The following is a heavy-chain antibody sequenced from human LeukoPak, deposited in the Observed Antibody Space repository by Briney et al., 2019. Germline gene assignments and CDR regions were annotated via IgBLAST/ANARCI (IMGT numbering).Heavy chain of an antibody. V-gene: IGHV4-34*01. CDR3: ARGRSSSSSRASGWYVDYYYYYMDV. CDR2: INHSGST. D-gene: IGHD6-19*01. J-gene: IGHJ6*03. CDR1: GGSFSGYY. Sequence: PSETLSLTCAVYGGSFSGYYWSWIRQPPGKGLEWIGEINHSGSTNYNPSLKSRVTISVDTSKNQFSLKLSSVTAADTAVYYCARGRSSSSSRASGWYVDYYYYYMDVWGKGTTVTVSS.